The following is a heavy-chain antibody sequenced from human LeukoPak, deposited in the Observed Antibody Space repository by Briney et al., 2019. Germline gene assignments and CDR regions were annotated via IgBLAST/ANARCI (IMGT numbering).Heavy chain of an antibody. CDR1: GYTFTGYY. D-gene: IGHD3-22*01. CDR3: ARGCSRYYDSSGYYGALGYYYYMDV. Sequence: GASVKVSCKASGYTFTGYYMHWVRQAPGQGLEWMGWINPNSGGTNYAQKFQGRVTVTRDTSISTAYMELSRLRSDDTAVYYCARGCSRYYDSSGYYGALGYYYYMDVWGKGTTVTVSS. CDR2: INPNSGGT. J-gene: IGHJ6*03. V-gene: IGHV1-2*02.